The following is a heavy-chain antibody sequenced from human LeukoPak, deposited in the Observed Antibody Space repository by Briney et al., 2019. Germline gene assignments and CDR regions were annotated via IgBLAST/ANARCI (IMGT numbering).Heavy chain of an antibody. J-gene: IGHJ4*02. CDR1: GGSISSSSYY. CDR2: IYYSGST. V-gene: IGHV4-39*01. CDR3: ARQGAVNIVVVPAAPLGVRGVFDY. D-gene: IGHD2-2*01. Sequence: KTSETLSLTCTVSGGSISSSSYYWGWIRQPPGKGLEWIGSIYYSGSTYYNPSLKSRVTISVDTSKNQFSLKLSSVTAADTAVYYCARQGAVNIVVVPAAPLGVRGVFDYWGQGTLVTASS.